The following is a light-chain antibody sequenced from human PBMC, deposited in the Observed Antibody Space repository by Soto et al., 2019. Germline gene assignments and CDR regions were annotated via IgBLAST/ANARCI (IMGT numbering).Light chain of an antibody. CDR3: CSYAGSVV. J-gene: IGLJ2*01. Sequence: QPALTQPASVSGSPGQSITISCTGTSSDVGSYNLVSWYQQHPGKAPKLMIYEGSKRPSGVSNRFSGSKSGNTASLTISGRQAEDGADYYCCSYAGSVVFGGWTQLTV. CDR1: SSDVGSYNL. CDR2: EGS. V-gene: IGLV2-23*01.